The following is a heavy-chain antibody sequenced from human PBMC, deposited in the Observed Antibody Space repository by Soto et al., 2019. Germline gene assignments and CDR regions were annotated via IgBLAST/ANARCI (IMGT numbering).Heavy chain of an antibody. V-gene: IGHV4-30-2*01. CDR2: IYHSGST. D-gene: IGHD5-18*01. Sequence: QLQLQESGSGLVKPSQTLSLTCAVSGGSISSGGYSWSWIRQPPGKGLEWIGYIYHSGSTYYNPSLKSRVTISVDRSKNQFSLKLSSVTAADTAVYYCARLKADTAMVTWGAYYFDYWGQGTLVTVSS. J-gene: IGHJ4*02. CDR3: ARLKADTAMVTWGAYYFDY. CDR1: GGSISSGGYS.